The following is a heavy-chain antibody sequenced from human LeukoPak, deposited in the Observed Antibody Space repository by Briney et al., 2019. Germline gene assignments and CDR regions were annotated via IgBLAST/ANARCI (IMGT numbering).Heavy chain of an antibody. J-gene: IGHJ4*02. D-gene: IGHD1-26*01. CDR2: IYYSGST. V-gene: IGHV4-59*08. CDR1: GGSISSYY. CDR3: TRGGELMNF. Sequence: SETLSLICTVSGGSISSYYWSWIRQPPGKGLEWIGYIYYSGSTNYNPSLKSRVTISVDTSKNQFSLKLSSVTAADTAVYYCTRGGELMNFWGQGTLVTVSS.